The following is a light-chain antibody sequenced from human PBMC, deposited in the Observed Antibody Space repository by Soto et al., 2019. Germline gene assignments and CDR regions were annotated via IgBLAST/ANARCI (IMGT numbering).Light chain of an antibody. CDR2: AAS. CDR3: QQSYKTPHT. CDR1: QGVSAY. J-gene: IGKJ2*01. Sequence: DIQMPQSPSYLSASVGDRVTITCRASQGVSAYLLWYQQRQGTAPKLLIYAASNLLSGVPSRFSGSGAGTNCTLTISSLQPEDFATYYCQQSYKTPHTFGQGTKRETK. V-gene: IGKV1-39*01.